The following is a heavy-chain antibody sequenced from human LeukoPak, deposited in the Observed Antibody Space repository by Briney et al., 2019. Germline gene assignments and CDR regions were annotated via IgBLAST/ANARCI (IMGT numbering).Heavy chain of an antibody. CDR3: APTPNWNEPGFDY. D-gene: IGHD1-1*01. CDR2: ISGSGGST. Sequence: PGGSLRLSCAASGFTFSSYAMSWVRQAPGKGLEWVPAISGSGGSTYYADSVKGRFTISRDNSKNTLYLQMNSLRAEDTAVYYCAPTPNWNEPGFDYWGQGTLVTVSS. CDR1: GFTFSSYA. J-gene: IGHJ4*02. V-gene: IGHV3-23*01.